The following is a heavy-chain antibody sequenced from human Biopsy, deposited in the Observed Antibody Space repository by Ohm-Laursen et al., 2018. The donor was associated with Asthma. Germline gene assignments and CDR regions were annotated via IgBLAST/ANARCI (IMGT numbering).Heavy chain of an antibody. Sequence: SLRLSCTASKFIFRNYAMHWVRQSPDKGLEWLAVISFDETYQFYAYSVKGCFTVSRDNPNNTFYLQLNSLRPADTDIYYWVRGQVNKVQLERHRVFDLWGQGTVVTVSS. CDR1: KFIFRNYA. CDR3: VRGQVNKVQLERHRVFDL. D-gene: IGHD1-1*01. CDR2: ISFDETYQ. V-gene: IGHV3-30*03. J-gene: IGHJ3*01.